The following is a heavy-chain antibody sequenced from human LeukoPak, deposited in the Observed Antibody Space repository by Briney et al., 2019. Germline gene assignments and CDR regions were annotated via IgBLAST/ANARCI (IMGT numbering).Heavy chain of an antibody. J-gene: IGHJ4*02. D-gene: IGHD7-27*01. CDR1: GGSFSGYY. CDR2: INHSGST. Sequence: SETLSLTCAVYGGSFSGYYWSWIRQPPGKGLEWIGEINHSGSTNYNPPLKSRVTISVDTSKNQFSLKLSSVTAADTAVYYCARVSDWGHFDYWGQGTLVTVSS. V-gene: IGHV4-34*01. CDR3: ARVSDWGHFDY.